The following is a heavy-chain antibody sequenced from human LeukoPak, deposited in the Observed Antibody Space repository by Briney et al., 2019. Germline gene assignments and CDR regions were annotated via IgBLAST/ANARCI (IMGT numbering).Heavy chain of an antibody. V-gene: IGHV4-39*02. CDR1: GGSISTNSYY. J-gene: IGHJ4*02. D-gene: IGHD5-24*01. Sequence: PSETLSLTCTVSGGSISTNSYYWGWIRQPPGKGLKWIGSIYYSGSTYYNPSLRSRVTISVNTSKNQFSLKLSSVTATDTAVYYCARDRGNDYNSYFFDYWGQGILVTVSS. CDR3: ARDRGNDYNSYFFDY. CDR2: IYYSGST.